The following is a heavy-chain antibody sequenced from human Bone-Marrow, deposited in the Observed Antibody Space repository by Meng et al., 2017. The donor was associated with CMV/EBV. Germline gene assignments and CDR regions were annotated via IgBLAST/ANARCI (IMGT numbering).Heavy chain of an antibody. CDR3: ARLPSYYYGSGSPCFDY. CDR1: GFTFDDYG. CDR2: INWNGGST. D-gene: IGHD3-10*01. J-gene: IGHJ4*02. V-gene: IGHV3-20*04. Sequence: GGSLRLSCAASGFTFDDYGMSWVRQAPGKGLEWVSGINWNGGSTGYADSVEGRFTISRDNAKNSLYLQMNSLRAEDTAVYYCARLPSYYYGSGSPCFDYWGQGTLVTVAS.